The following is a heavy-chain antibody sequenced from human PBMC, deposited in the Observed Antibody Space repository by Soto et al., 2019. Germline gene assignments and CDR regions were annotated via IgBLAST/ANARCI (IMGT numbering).Heavy chain of an antibody. CDR3: AKAHCSGGSCRFYDAFDI. Sequence: PGGSLRLSCASSGFTFDDYAMHWVRQAPGKGLEWVSGISWNSGSIGYADSVKGRFTISRDNAKNSLYLQMNSLRAEDTALYYCAKAHCSGGSCRFYDAFDIWGQGTMVTVSS. CDR2: ISWNSGSI. J-gene: IGHJ3*02. V-gene: IGHV3-9*01. CDR1: GFTFDDYA. D-gene: IGHD2-15*01.